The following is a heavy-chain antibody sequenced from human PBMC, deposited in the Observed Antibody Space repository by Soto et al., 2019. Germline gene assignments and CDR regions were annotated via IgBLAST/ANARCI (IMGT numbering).Heavy chain of an antibody. V-gene: IGHV3-7*01. CDR1: GFTFSSYW. D-gene: IGHD4-17*01. Sequence: GGSLRLSCAASGFTFSSYWMSWVRQAPGKGLEWVANIKQDGSEKYYVDSVKGRSTISRDNAKNSLYLQMNSLRAEDTAVYYCASLLHYVDDDAFDIWGQGTMVTVSS. J-gene: IGHJ3*02. CDR3: ASLLHYVDDDAFDI. CDR2: IKQDGSEK.